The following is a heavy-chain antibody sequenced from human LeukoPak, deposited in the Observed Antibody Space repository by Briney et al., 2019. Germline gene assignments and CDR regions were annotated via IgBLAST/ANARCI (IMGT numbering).Heavy chain of an antibody. CDR2: ISAYNGNT. D-gene: IGHD6-19*01. CDR3: ARDPYSSGWYAPYYYYYMDV. Sequence: GASVKVSCKASGYTFTSYGISWVRQAPGQGLEWMGWISAYNGNTNYAQKLQGRVTMTTDTSTSTAYMELRSLRSDDTAVYYCARDPYSSGWYAPYYYYYMDVWGKGTTVTVSS. CDR1: GYTFTSYG. J-gene: IGHJ6*03. V-gene: IGHV1-18*01.